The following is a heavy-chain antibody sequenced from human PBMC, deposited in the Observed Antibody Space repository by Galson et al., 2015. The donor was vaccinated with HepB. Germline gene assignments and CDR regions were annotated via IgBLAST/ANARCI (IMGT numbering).Heavy chain of an antibody. Sequence: SLRLSCAASGFTFSSYGMHWVRQAPGKGLDWVAVIWYDGSNQYYAESVEGRFTISRDNSKNMVYLQMNSLRVEDTAMYYCARASHDYGGIFFDYWGQGILVTVSS. CDR2: IWYDGSNQ. V-gene: IGHV3-33*01. D-gene: IGHD4-23*01. J-gene: IGHJ4*02. CDR3: ARASHDYGGIFFDY. CDR1: GFTFSSYG.